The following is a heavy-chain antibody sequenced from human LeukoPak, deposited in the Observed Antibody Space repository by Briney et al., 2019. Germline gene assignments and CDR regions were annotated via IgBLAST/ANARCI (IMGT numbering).Heavy chain of an antibody. D-gene: IGHD3-22*01. CDR1: GFTFSSYE. V-gene: IGHV3-48*03. J-gene: IGHJ4*02. Sequence: GGSLRLSCAASGFTFSSYEMNWVRQAPGKGLEWLSYIRSSGNTIYYADSVKGRFTISRDNAKNSLYLQMDSLRAEDTAVYYCARVSSDYYVDYWGQGTLVTVSS. CDR2: IRSSGNTI. CDR3: ARVSSDYYVDY.